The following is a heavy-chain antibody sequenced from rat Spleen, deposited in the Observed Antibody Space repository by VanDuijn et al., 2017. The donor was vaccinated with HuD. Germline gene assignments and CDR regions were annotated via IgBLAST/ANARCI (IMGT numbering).Heavy chain of an antibody. CDR2: ISPSGAIT. D-gene: IGHD1-4*01. V-gene: IGHV5-19*01. CDR3: ATAGTRISRFAY. J-gene: IGHJ3*01. Sequence: EVQLVESGGGLVQPGRSLKLSCAVSGFTFSNYGMHWIRQAPTKGLEWVASISPSGAITDYRDSVKGRFAISRDIVKSALYLQMDSLGSEDTATYYCATAGTRISRFAYWGQGTLVTVSS. CDR1: GFTFSNYG.